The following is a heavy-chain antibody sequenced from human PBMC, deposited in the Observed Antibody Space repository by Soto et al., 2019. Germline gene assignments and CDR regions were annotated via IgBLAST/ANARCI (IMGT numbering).Heavy chain of an antibody. V-gene: IGHV3-23*01. D-gene: IGHD6-19*01. CDR2: ISGSGAGT. CDR3: AKDALTVAGNTFDS. Sequence: EIELLESGGGLVQPGGSLRLSCAASGFTFTTYAMGWVRQAPGKGLEWVSSISGSGAGTFYADSVKGRFTISRDNDKKMVYLQMNGLRADDTAVYYCAKDALTVAGNTFDSWGHGTLVTVSS. J-gene: IGHJ4*01. CDR1: GFTFTTYA.